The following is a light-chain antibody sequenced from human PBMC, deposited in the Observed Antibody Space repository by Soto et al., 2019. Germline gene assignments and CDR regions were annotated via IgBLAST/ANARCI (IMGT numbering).Light chain of an antibody. Sequence: DVQRTNSPSSVSACIGAHATITRRASPSISSNCSCYHQEPGKAPKLPIYAASSVPSGVPSRFSGSGSGTDFTLTISSLQPDDFANYYCQQYNTYSWPFCQGTKLDIK. CDR2: AAS. CDR1: PSISSN. V-gene: IGKV1-5*01. CDR3: QQYNTYSWP. J-gene: IGKJ1*01.